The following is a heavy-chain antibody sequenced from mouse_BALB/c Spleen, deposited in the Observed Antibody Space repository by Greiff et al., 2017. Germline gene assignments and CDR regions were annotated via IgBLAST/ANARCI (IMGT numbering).Heavy chain of an antibody. CDR2: IDPANGNT. D-gene: IGHD2-14*01. Sequence: VQLQQSGAELVKPGASVKLSCTASGFNIKDTYMHWVKQRPEQGLEWIGRIDPANGNTKYDPKFQGKATITADTSSNTAYLQLSSLTSEDTAVYYCAPYRYDVRHWYFDVWGAGTTVTVAS. CDR3: APYRYDVRHWYFDV. V-gene: IGHV14-3*02. J-gene: IGHJ1*01. CDR1: GFNIKDTY.